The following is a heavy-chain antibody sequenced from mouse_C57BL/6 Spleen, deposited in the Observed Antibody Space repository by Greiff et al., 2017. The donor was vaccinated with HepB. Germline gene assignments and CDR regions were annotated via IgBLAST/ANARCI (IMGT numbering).Heavy chain of an antibody. CDR1: GYAFSSSW. CDR3: ARERDGYYVDY. J-gene: IGHJ2*01. CDR2: IYPGDGDT. D-gene: IGHD2-3*01. Sequence: QVTLKESGPELVKPGASVKISCKASGYAFSSSWMNWVKQRPGKGLEWIGRIYPGDGDTNYNGKFKGKATLTADKSSSTAYMQLSSLTSEDSAVYFCARERDGYYVDYWGQGTTLTVSS. V-gene: IGHV1-82*01.